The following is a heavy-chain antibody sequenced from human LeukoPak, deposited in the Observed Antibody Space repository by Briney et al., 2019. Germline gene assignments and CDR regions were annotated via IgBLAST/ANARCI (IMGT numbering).Heavy chain of an antibody. J-gene: IGHJ4*02. Sequence: SETLSLTCTVSGDSISGNYWTWIRQPPGKGLEWIGFIYYSGSTNYNASLKSRVTISVDTSKNQFSLKLSSVTAADTAVYYCARLGDGDNLRYFDYWGGGTLVTVSS. CDR3: ARLGDGDNLRYFDY. CDR1: GDSISGNY. D-gene: IGHD5-24*01. V-gene: IGHV4-59*08. CDR2: IYYSGST.